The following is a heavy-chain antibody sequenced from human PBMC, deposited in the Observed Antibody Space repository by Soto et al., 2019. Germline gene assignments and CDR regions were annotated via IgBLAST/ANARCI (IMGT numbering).Heavy chain of an antibody. D-gene: IGHD6-13*01. Sequence: QVQLEESGGGVVQPGTSLRLSCVASGSTFSSYGMHWVRQAPGKGLEWVAVIPNTENKKYYADSVKGRFTISRDNYQNTLFLQMDSLMSEDTAVYYCARTAGGRVRGALDIWGQGTMVTVS. V-gene: IGHV3-30-3*01. J-gene: IGHJ3*02. CDR1: GSTFSSYG. CDR3: ARTAGGRVRGALDI. CDR2: IPNTENKK.